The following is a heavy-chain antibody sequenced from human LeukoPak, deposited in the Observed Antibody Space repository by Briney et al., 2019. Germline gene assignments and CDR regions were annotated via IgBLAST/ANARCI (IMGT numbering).Heavy chain of an antibody. J-gene: IGHJ3*02. D-gene: IGHD6-19*01. V-gene: IGHV4-39*07. CDR1: GVSISSSNSY. CDR3: ARDADYSSGIGAFDI. CDR2: IYYSGNT. Sequence: SETLSLTCTVSGVSISSSNSYWGWIRQPPGKGLERIGSIYYSGNTYYNASLKSQVSISIDTSKNQFSLRLSSVTAADTAVYYCARDADYSSGIGAFDIWGQGTMVTVSS.